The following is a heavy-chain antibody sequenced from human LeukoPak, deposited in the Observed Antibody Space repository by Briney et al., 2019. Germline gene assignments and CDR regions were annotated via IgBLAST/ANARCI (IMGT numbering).Heavy chain of an antibody. D-gene: IGHD6-13*01. J-gene: IGHJ4*02. CDR3: AKVIGSWGNDY. CDR1: GFTFSSYG. CDR2: ISYDGSNK. V-gene: IGHV3-30*18. Sequence: GGSLRLSCAASGFTFSSYGMHWVRHAPGKGLEWVAVISYDGSNKYYADSVKGRFTISRDNSKNTLYLQMNSLRAEDTAVYYCAKVIGSWGNDYWGQGTLVTVSS.